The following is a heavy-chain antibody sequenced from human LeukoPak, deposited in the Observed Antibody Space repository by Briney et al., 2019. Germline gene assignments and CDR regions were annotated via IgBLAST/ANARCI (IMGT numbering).Heavy chain of an antibody. J-gene: IGHJ4*02. V-gene: IGHV3-33*01. Sequence: GGSLRLSCAASAFTFRNYGMHWVRQAPGKGLEWVAYIWYDATKTYYGDSVKGRFTISRDNFNNILYLQMNSLRAEDTALYYCARAPYTTGRSFYFDSWGQGTLVTVSS. CDR3: ARAPYTTGRSFYFDS. CDR2: IWYDATKT. CDR1: AFTFRNYG. D-gene: IGHD2-2*02.